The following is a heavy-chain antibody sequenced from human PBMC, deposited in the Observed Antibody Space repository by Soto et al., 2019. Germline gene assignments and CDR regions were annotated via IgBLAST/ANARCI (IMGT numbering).Heavy chain of an antibody. Sequence: GGSLRLSCAASEFTFSSYSMNWVRQAPGKGLEWVSYISSSSSTIYYADSVKGRFTISRDNAKNSLYLQMNSLRAEDTAVYYCARSITFGGVPLWGQGTLVTVSS. V-gene: IGHV3-48*01. J-gene: IGHJ4*02. CDR1: EFTFSSYS. D-gene: IGHD3-16*01. CDR3: ARSITFGGVPL. CDR2: ISSSSSTI.